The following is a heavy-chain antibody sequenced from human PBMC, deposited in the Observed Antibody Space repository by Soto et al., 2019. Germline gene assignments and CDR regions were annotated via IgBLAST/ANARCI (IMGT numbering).Heavy chain of an antibody. CDR2: IYPGDSDT. CDR3: ARALNDRGWGEAIYYYCYMAG. V-gene: IGHV5-51*01. CDR1: GYSFTSYW. J-gene: IGHJ6*03. D-gene: IGHD3-16*01. Sequence: GESLKISCKGSGYSFTSYWIGWVRQMPGKGLEWMGIIYPGDSDTRYSPSFQGQVTISADKSISTAYLQWSSLKASDTAMYYCARALNDRGWGEAIYYYCYMAGCGKGTWVTVYS.